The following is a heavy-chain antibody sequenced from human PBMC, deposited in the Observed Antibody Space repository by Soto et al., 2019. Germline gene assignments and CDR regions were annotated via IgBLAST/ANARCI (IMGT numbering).Heavy chain of an antibody. V-gene: IGHV1-69*13. CDR2: IIPIFGTA. CDR3: ARAAAGTGTIDY. Sequence: RASVKVSCKASGGTFSSYAISWVRQAPGQGLEWMGGIIPIFGTANYAQKFQGRVTITADESTSTAYMELSSLRSEDTAVYYCARAAAGTGTIDYWGQGNLVTVSS. D-gene: IGHD6-13*01. J-gene: IGHJ4*02. CDR1: GGTFSSYA.